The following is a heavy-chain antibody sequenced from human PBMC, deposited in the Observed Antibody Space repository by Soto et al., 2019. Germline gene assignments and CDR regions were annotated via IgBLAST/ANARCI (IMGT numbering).Heavy chain of an antibody. CDR1: GGSISSYY. D-gene: IGHD2-8*01. CDR3: ARLVGGTTYAGAQYYYYMDV. V-gene: IGHV4-59*08. J-gene: IGHJ6*03. Sequence: PSETLSLTCTVSGGSISSYYWSWIRQPPGKGLEWIGYIYYSGSTNYNPSLKSRVTISVDTSKNQFSLKLSSVTAADTAVYYCARLVGGTTYAGAQYYYYMDVWGKGTTVTVSS. CDR2: IYYSGST.